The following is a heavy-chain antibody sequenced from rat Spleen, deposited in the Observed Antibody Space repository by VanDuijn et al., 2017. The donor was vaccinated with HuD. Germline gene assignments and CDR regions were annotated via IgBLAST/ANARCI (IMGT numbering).Heavy chain of an antibody. V-gene: IGHV5-25*01. D-gene: IGHD1-11*01. J-gene: IGHJ4*01. Sequence: EVQLVESGGGLVQPGRSMKLSCAALGFTFSNYGMAWVRQTPTKGLEWVASISTGGGNTYYRDSVKGRFTISRDNAKSTLYLQMDSLRSEDTATYYCARHYGGYSEYVMDAWGQGASVTVSS. CDR1: GFTFSNYG. CDR3: ARHYGGYSEYVMDA. CDR2: ISTGGGNT.